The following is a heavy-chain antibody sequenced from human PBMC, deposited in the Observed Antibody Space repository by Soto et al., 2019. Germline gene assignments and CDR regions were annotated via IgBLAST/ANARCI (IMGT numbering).Heavy chain of an antibody. Sequence: LVQSGAEVKKPGASVKVSCKASGYTFTTYDINWVRQAPGQGLEWMGWMNPYTGKAGYAQKFQGRVTMTRDNSISTAYMELSGLRSEDTAVYYCARRKERSGPNYFDYWGQGTLVTVSS. CDR1: GYTFTTYD. V-gene: IGHV1-8*01. D-gene: IGHD6-25*01. J-gene: IGHJ4*02. CDR3: ARRKERSGPNYFDY. CDR2: MNPYTGKA.